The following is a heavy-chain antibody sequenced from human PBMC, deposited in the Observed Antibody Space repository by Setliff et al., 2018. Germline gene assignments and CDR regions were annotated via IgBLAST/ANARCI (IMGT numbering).Heavy chain of an antibody. Sequence: SETLSLTCTVSGGSMSNYYWSWIRQPPGRGMEWIGYIFYSGSTSYIPSLKSRVSISIDTSKNQFSLKLSSVTAADTAVYYCVSLPYYDSSGYSLSYYWGQGTLVTVS. J-gene: IGHJ4*02. CDR2: IFYSGST. D-gene: IGHD3-22*01. V-gene: IGHV4-59*08. CDR1: GGSMSNYY. CDR3: VSLPYYDSSGYSLSYY.